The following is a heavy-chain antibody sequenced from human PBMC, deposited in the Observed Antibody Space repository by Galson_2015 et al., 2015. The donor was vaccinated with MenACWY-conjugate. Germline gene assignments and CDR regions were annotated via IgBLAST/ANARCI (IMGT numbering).Heavy chain of an antibody. D-gene: IGHD3-9*01. CDR3: ARDTQSPSRADW. CDR2: IYSDGTT. V-gene: IGHV3-53*01. Sequence: SLRLSCAASGFTVSSDYMSWVRHAPGKGLEWVSVIYSDGTTHYADSVKGRFTISRDNSKNTVYLQMNSLTVEDTAVYYCARDTQSPSRADWWGQGTLVTVSS. CDR1: GFTVSSDY. J-gene: IGHJ4*02.